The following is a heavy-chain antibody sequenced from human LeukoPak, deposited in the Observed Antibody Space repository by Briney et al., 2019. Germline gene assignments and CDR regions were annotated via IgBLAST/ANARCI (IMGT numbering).Heavy chain of an antibody. V-gene: IGHV3-23*01. CDR3: AKDRPTMIVVVTNLTGGAFDI. D-gene: IGHD3-22*01. J-gene: IGHJ3*02. CDR1: GFTFSSYA. Sequence: PGGSLRLSCAASGFTFSSYAMSWVRQAPGKGLEWVSAISGSGGSTYYADPVKGRFTISRDNSKNTLYLQMNSLRAEDTAVYYCAKDRPTMIVVVTNLTGGAFDIWGQGTMVTVSS. CDR2: ISGSGGST.